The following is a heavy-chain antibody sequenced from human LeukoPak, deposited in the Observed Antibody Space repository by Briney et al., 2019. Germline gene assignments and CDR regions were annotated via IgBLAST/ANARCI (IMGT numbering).Heavy chain of an antibody. CDR1: GGSISSGSYY. J-gene: IGHJ4*02. CDR2: IYTSGST. Sequence: SETLSLTCTVSGGSISSGSYYWSWIRQPAGKGLEWIGRIYTSGSTNYNPSLKSRVTISVDASKNQFSLKLSSVTAADTAVYYCAILPKTGTNGGVDYWGQGTLVTVSS. V-gene: IGHV4-61*02. CDR3: AILPKTGTNGGVDY. D-gene: IGHD1/OR15-1a*01.